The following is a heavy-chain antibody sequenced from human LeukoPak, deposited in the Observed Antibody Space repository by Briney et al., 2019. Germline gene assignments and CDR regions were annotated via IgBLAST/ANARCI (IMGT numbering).Heavy chain of an antibody. CDR1: GFIFSNHW. D-gene: IGHD1-7*01. CDR3: ATLMGTVTTYDY. V-gene: IGHV3-7*01. Sequence: GGSLRLSCAASGFIFSNHWMSWVRQAPGKGLEWVASITPDGSGDYYMDSVRGRFTISRDNAENSLYLQMNSLGAEDTAVYYCATLMGTVTTYDYWGQGTLVTVSS. J-gene: IGHJ4*02. CDR2: ITPDGSGD.